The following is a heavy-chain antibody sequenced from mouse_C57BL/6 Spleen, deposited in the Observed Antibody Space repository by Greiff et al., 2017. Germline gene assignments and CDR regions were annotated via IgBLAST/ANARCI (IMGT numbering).Heavy chain of an antibody. CDR1: GFSLTSYG. Sequence: VQGVESGPGLVQPSQSLSITWTVSGFSLTSYGVHWVRQSPGKGLEWLGVIWSGGSTDYNAAFISSLSISKDNSKSRVFSKKDSLQAYDTTIYYCARYALAYWGQGTSVTVSS. V-gene: IGHV2-2*01. J-gene: IGHJ4*01. CDR2: IWSGGST. CDR3: ARYALAY.